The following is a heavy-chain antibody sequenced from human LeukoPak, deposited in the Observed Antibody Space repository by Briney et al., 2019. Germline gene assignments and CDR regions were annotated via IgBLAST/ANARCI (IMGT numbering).Heavy chain of an antibody. J-gene: IGHJ4*02. CDR3: AIGGSTRDDTAMSY. CDR1: GFTFDDYG. V-gene: IGHV3-20*04. CDR2: INWNGGST. Sequence: GGSLRLSCAASGFTFDDYGMSWVRQAPGKGLEWVSGINWNGGSTGYADSVKGRFTISRDNAKNSLYLQMNSLRAEDTALYYCAIGGSTRDDTAMSYWGQGTRVTVSS. D-gene: IGHD5-18*01.